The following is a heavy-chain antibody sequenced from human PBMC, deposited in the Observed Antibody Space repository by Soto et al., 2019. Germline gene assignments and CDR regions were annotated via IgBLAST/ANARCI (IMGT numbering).Heavy chain of an antibody. CDR2: INHSGST. V-gene: IGHV4-34*01. J-gene: IGHJ4*02. CDR3: ARGRHTYDFWSGYYPFDY. D-gene: IGHD3-3*01. CDR1: GGSFSGYY. Sequence: SDTLSLTCAVYGGSFSGYYWSWIRQPPGKGLEWIGEINHSGSTNYNPSLKSRVTISVDTSKNQFPLKLSSVTAADTAVYYCARGRHTYDFWSGYYPFDYWGQGTLVTVSS.